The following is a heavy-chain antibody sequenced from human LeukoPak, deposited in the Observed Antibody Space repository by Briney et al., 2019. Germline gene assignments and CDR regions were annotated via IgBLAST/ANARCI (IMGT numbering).Heavy chain of an antibody. D-gene: IGHD3-10*01. Sequence: SQTLSLTCAISGDSVSSNSAAWNWIRQSPSRGLEWLGRTYYRSKWYNDYAVSVKSRITINPDTSKNQFSLQLNSVPPEDTAVYYCARDLLRGPSYYYYYMDVWGKGTTVTVSS. CDR1: GDSVSSNSAA. CDR3: ARDLLRGPSYYYYYMDV. V-gene: IGHV6-1*01. CDR2: TYYRSKWYN. J-gene: IGHJ6*03.